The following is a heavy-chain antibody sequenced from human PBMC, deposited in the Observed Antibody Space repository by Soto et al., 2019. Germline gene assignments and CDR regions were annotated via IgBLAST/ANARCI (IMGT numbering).Heavy chain of an antibody. J-gene: IGHJ6*02. D-gene: IGHD2-2*01. CDR3: ASGGRSSTIMYGMDV. CDR2: TYYRSKWYN. CDR1: GDSVSSNSAA. V-gene: IGHV6-1*01. Sequence: SQTLSLPCAISGDSVSSNSAAWNWIRQSPSRGLEWLGRTYYRSKWYNDYAVSVKSRITINPDTSKNQFSLQLNSVPPEDTAVYYCASGGRSSTIMYGMDVWGQGTTVTVSS.